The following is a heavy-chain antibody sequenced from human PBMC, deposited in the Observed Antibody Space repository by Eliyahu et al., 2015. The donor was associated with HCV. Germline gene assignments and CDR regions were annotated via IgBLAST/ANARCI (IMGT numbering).Heavy chain of an antibody. Sequence: EVQLVESGXDLVQPGGSLRXSCAASGFTFSGYWMPWVRQVPGKGLVWVPRIHRDGTTTAYADSVKGRFTISRDNAKNTLYLQMNSLRAEDTAMYYCTREDNGSYNYWGQGTLVTVSS. V-gene: IGHV3-74*01. J-gene: IGHJ4*02. CDR2: IHRDGTTT. CDR3: TREDNGSYNY. D-gene: IGHD1-26*01. CDR1: GFTFSGYW.